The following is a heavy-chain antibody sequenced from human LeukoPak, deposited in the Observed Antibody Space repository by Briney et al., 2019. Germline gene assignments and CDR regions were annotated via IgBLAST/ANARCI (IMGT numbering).Heavy chain of an antibody. V-gene: IGHV3-73*01. CDR1: GFTFSGSA. J-gene: IGHJ5*02. CDR3: TRDSGTYNWLDP. D-gene: IGHD1-26*01. CDR2: IDKKDNFCAT. Sequence: GGSLRLSCAASGFTFSGSAIHWVRQSSGKGLEWVGHIDKKDNFCATTSAASVTGRFTISRDDSKNTAYLQMNSLKTEDTALYYCTRDSGTYNWLDPWGQGTLVTVSS.